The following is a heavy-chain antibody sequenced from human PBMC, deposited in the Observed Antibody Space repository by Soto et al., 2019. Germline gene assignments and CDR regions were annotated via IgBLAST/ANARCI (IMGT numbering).Heavy chain of an antibody. CDR2: IKSKSEGGST. CDR1: GFTFTSAG. D-gene: IGHD2-15*01. V-gene: IGHV3-15*07. J-gene: IGHJ4*02. CDR3: TSDQGGEVVVDY. Sequence: EVQLVESGGGLVKPGGSLRISCAASGFTFTSAGMNWVRQAPGQGLEWVGRIKSKSEGGSTDYAAPVKGRFTISRDDSKTTLYLQMNSLKTEDTAVYYCTSDQGGEVVVDYWGQGTLVTVSS.